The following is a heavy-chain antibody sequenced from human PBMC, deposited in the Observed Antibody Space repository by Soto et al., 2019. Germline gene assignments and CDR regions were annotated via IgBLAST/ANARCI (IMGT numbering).Heavy chain of an antibody. Sequence: SETLSLTCAVYGGSFSGYYWSWIRQPPGKGLEWIGEINHSGSTNYNPSLKSRVTISVATSKNQFSLKLSSVTAADTAVYYCARAERRMTIFGVVPRYGMDVWGEGTTVTVSS. CDR2: INHSGST. D-gene: IGHD3-3*01. J-gene: IGHJ6*02. V-gene: IGHV4-34*01. CDR1: GGSFSGYY. CDR3: ARAERRMTIFGVVPRYGMDV.